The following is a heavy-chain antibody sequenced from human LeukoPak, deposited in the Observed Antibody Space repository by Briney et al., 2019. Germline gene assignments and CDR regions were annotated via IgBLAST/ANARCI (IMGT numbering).Heavy chain of an antibody. J-gene: IGHJ4*01. CDR3: VREGFYFFDF. Sequence: PGGSLRLSCAASGFTFNNYWLSWVRQAPGKGLEWVANIKQDGSEEYYVDSVKGRFTIFRDNAKDSVYLQMNSLRAEDSATYYCVREGFYFFDFWGQGTLVTVSS. CDR2: IKQDGSEE. V-gene: IGHV3-7*01. CDR1: GFTFNNYW.